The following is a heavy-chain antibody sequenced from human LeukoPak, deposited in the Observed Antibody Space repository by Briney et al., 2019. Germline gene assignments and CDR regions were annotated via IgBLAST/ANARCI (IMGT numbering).Heavy chain of an antibody. V-gene: IGHV3-7*01. CDR3: AGDRGRLIAS. D-gene: IGHD3-10*01. J-gene: IGHJ4*02. CDR2: IKQDGSET. Sequence: PGGSLRLSCVDSRFTFSHFWVNWVRQAPGKGLEWVAIIKQDGSETYYVDSVKGRFTISRDNAKNSVYLQMNSLRAEDTAVYYCAGDRGRLIASWGQGTLVTVSS. CDR1: RFTFSHFW.